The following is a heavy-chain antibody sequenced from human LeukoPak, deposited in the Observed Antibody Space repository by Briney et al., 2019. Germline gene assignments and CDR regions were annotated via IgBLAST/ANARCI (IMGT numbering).Heavy chain of an antibody. D-gene: IGHD2-2*01. CDR3: ARDSASSTSAYFDY. J-gene: IGHJ4*02. CDR2: IYYSGST. CDR1: GGSISSYY. Sequence: SETLSPTCTVSGGSISSYYWSWIRQPPGKGLEWIGYIYYSGSTNYNPSPKSRVTISVDTSKNQFSLKLSSVTAADTAVYYCARDSASSTSAYFDYWGQGTLVTVSS. V-gene: IGHV4-59*01.